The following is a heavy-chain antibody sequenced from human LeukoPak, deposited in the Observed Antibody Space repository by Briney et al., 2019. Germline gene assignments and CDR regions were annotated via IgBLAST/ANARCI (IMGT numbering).Heavy chain of an antibody. J-gene: IGHJ4*02. D-gene: IGHD3-22*01. CDR3: ARVGYYYDSSGYYPY. Sequence: GGSLRLSCAASGFTFSDYYMSWIRQAPGKGLEWVSYISSSGNTIYYADSVKGRFTISRDNAKNSLYLQMNSLRAEDAAVYYCARVGYYYDSSGYYPYWGQGTLVTVSS. CDR1: GFTFSDYY. V-gene: IGHV3-11*01. CDR2: ISSSGNTI.